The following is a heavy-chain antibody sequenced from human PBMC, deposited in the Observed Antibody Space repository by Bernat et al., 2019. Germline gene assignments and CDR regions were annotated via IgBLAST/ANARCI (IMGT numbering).Heavy chain of an antibody. CDR1: GFTFSSYW. J-gene: IGHJ4*02. CDR2: IKQDGSEK. V-gene: IGHV3-7*01. D-gene: IGHD6-19*01. CDR3: ARDRGTVAGTCFDY. Sequence: EVQLVESGGDLVQPGGSLRLSCAASGFTFSSYWMSWVRQAPGKGLEWVANIKQDGSEKYYVDSVKGRFTISRDNAKNSLYLQMNSLRAEDTAVYYCARDRGTVAGTCFDYWGQGTLVTVSS.